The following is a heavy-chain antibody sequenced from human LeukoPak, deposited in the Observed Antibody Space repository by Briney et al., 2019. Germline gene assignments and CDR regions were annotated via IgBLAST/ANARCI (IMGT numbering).Heavy chain of an antibody. Sequence: PGGSLRLSCAASGFTFSSYGMHWVRQAPGKGLEWVAFIRYDGSNKYYADSVKGRFTISRDNSKNALYLQMNSLRAEDTAVYYCAKEDYDSSGYYSPYYYYYYMDVWGKGTTVTVSS. J-gene: IGHJ6*03. CDR3: AKEDYDSSGYYSPYYYYYYMDV. CDR1: GFTFSSYG. V-gene: IGHV3-30*02. D-gene: IGHD3-22*01. CDR2: IRYDGSNK.